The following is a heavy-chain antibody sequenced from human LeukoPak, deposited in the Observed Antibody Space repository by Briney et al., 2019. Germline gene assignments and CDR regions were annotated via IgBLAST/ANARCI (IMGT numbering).Heavy chain of an antibody. J-gene: IGHJ6*02. V-gene: IGHV4-34*01. CDR3: ARGPVRDDGLTGISYYFGLDV. D-gene: IGHD2-21*02. CDR2: IHHRAGA. CDR1: GGSFTDYY. Sequence: PSETLSLTCAVYGGSFTDYYWSWIRHLPGKGLEWIGEIHHRAGANYNPSLWGRVTISADTSKNQFSLHLTSVTAADTATFYCARGPVRDDGLTGISYYFGLDVWGHGTRVTVFS.